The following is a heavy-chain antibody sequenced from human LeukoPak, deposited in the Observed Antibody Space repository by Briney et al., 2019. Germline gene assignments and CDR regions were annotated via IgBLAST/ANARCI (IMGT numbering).Heavy chain of an antibody. D-gene: IGHD3-22*01. V-gene: IGHV4-39*07. J-gene: IGHJ4*02. CDR1: GGSISSSSYY. Sequence: SETLSLTCTVSGGSISSSSYYWGWIRQPPGKGLEWIGSIYYSGSTYYNPSLKSRVTISVDTSENQFSLKLDSVTAADTAVYYCARGDSDRSGYYQSFDCWGQGTLVTVSS. CDR3: ARGDSDRSGYYQSFDC. CDR2: IYYSGST.